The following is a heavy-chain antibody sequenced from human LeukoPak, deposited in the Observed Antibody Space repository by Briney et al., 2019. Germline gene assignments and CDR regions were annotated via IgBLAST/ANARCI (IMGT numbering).Heavy chain of an antibody. D-gene: IGHD3-10*01. CDR2: MKGTGDK. V-gene: IGHV3-23*01. CDR1: GLSFSTFA. J-gene: IGHJ4*02. Sequence: GGSLRLSCAASGLSFSTFAMSWVRQAPARGLEWLSSMKGTGDKYYADSVRGRFTLSRDDSRNTVYFQLNNLRVEDTAVYYCARASWVSSADAVRWGQGTAVTVSS. CDR3: ARASWVSSADAVR.